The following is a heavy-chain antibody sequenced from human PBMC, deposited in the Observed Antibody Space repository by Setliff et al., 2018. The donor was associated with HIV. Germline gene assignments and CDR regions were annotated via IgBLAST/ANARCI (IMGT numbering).Heavy chain of an antibody. V-gene: IGHV4-4*02. J-gene: IGHJ6*03. CDR3: ARTSPVPAYYYYYMDV. Sequence: SETLSLTCAVSGGSIRTGDWWSWVRQSPGKGLEWIGEISHSGSTNYNPSLRSRVTISVDTSKSQFSLKLSSVTAADTAVYYCARTSPVPAYYYYYMDVWGKGTTVTVSS. CDR2: ISHSGST. CDR1: GGSIRTGDW.